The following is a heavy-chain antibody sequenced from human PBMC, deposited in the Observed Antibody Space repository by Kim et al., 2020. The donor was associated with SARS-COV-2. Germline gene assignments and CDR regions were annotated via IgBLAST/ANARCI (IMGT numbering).Heavy chain of an antibody. CDR3: ARVGYYYYYYMDV. D-gene: IGHD3-3*01. Sequence: ADSVKGRVTIPRDKAKNSLYLQMNSLRAEDTAVYYCARVGYYYYYYMDVWGKGTTVTVSS. V-gene: IGHV3-11*04. J-gene: IGHJ6*03.